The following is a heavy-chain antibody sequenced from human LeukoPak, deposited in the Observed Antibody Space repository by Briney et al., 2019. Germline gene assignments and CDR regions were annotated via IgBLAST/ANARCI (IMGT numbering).Heavy chain of an antibody. CDR1: GGSISGYY. J-gene: IGHJ4*01. Sequence: SETLSLTCTVSGGSISGYYWSWIRQPPGKGLEWIGYIYYSGSTNYNPSLESRVTISVDTSNNQFSLKLSSVTAADTPVYYCARRDTSGLLPDYWGQGTLVTVSS. CDR2: IYYSGST. CDR3: ARRDTSGLLPDY. V-gene: IGHV4-59*08. D-gene: IGHD6-19*01.